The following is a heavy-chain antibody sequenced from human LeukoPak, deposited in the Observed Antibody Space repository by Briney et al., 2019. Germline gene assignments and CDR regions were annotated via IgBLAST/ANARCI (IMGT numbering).Heavy chain of an antibody. CDR2: IYTTGST. CDR3: ARGPLYCSSTSCYTLFDY. J-gene: IGHJ4*02. D-gene: IGHD2-2*02. Sequence: SQTLSLTCTVSGGSITTGSYYWIWIRQPAGKGLEWIGRIYTTGSTDYNPSLKSRVTMSVDTSKNQFSLKLTSVTVADTALYYCARGPLYCSSTSCYTLFDYWGQGTLVTVSS. CDR1: GGSITTGSYY. V-gene: IGHV4-61*02.